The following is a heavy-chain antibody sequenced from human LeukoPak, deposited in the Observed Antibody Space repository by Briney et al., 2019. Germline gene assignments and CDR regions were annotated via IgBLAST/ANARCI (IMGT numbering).Heavy chain of an antibody. CDR2: MNPNSGNT. D-gene: IGHD3-3*01. CDR3: AREIFGVVTHIDY. Sequence: ASVKVSCKASGYTFTSYDINWVRQATGQGLEWMGWMNPNSGNTGYAQKFQGRVTMTRDTSISTAYMELSRLRSDDTAVYYCAREIFGVVTHIDYWGQGTLVTVSS. V-gene: IGHV1-8*01. CDR1: GYTFTSYD. J-gene: IGHJ4*02.